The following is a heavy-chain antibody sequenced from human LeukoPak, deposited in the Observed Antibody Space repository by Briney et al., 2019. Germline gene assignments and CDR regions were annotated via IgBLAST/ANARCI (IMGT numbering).Heavy chain of an antibody. CDR2: INHSGST. D-gene: IGHD3-3*01. Sequence: SETLSLTCAVYGGSFSGYYWSWIRQPPGKGLEWIGEINHSGSTNYNPSLKSRVTISVDTSKNQFSLKRSSVTAADTAVYYCARGQGVHYFWIGYFYNLFDPWGQGTLVTVSS. CDR1: GGSFSGYY. V-gene: IGHV4-34*01. CDR3: ARGQGVHYFWIGYFYNLFDP. J-gene: IGHJ5*02.